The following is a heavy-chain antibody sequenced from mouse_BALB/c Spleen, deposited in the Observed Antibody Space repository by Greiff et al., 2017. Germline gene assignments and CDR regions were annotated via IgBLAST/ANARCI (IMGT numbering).Heavy chain of an antibody. J-gene: IGHJ2*01. CDR1: GYTFTSYW. V-gene: IGHV1S41*01. CDR3: ARWENYYGSSFLDY. D-gene: IGHD1-1*01. Sequence: DLVKPGASVKLSCKASGYTFTSYWINWIKQRPGQGLEWIGRIAPGSGSTYYNEMFKGKATLTVDTSSSTAYIQLSSLSSEDSAVYFCARWENYYGSSFLDYWGQGTTLTVSS. CDR2: IAPGSGST.